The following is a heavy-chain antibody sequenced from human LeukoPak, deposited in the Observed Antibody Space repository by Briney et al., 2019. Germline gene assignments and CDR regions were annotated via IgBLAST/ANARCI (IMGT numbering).Heavy chain of an antibody. CDR3: ARRGATLRWLQLPYYFDY. Sequence: SEPLSLTCTVSGGSISSYYWSWIRQPPGKGLEWIGYIFYSGSTNYNPSLKSRVTISVDTSKNQFSLKLSSVTAADTAVYYCARRGATLRWLQLPYYFDYWGQGTLVTVFS. CDR2: IFYSGST. CDR1: GGSISSYY. J-gene: IGHJ4*02. D-gene: IGHD5-24*01. V-gene: IGHV4-59*08.